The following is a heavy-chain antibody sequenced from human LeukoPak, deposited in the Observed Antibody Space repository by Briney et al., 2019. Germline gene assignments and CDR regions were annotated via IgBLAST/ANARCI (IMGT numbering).Heavy chain of an antibody. D-gene: IGHD2-21*02. CDR3: ARGLADCGGDCYRERNFDY. CDR2: INHSGST. J-gene: IGHJ4*02. Sequence: SETLSLTCAVYGGSFSGYYWSWIRQPPGKGLEWIGEINHSGSTNYNPSLKSRVTISVDTSKNQFSLKLSSVTAADTAVYYCARGLADCGGDCYRERNFDYWGRGTLVTVSS. V-gene: IGHV4-34*01. CDR1: GGSFSGYY.